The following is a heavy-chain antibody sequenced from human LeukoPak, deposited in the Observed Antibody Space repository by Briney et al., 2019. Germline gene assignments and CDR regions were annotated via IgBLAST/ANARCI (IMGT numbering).Heavy chain of an antibody. CDR3: ARKAGYYYGSGDY. V-gene: IGHV3-30*03. J-gene: IGHJ4*02. CDR2: ISYDGIHK. Sequence: GGSLRLSCAASGFTFSSYSMNWVRQAPGKGLEWVAVISYDGIHKYYAASVKGRFTISRDNSKNTLYLQMNSLRAEDTAVYYCARKAGYYYGSGDYWGQGTLVTASS. D-gene: IGHD3-10*01. CDR1: GFTFSSYS.